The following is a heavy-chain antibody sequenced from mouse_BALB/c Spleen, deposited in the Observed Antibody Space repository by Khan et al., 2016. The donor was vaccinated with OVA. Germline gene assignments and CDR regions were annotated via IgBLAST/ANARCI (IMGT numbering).Heavy chain of an antibody. D-gene: IGHD2-12*01. J-gene: IGHJ4*01. V-gene: IGHV9-4*02. CDR3: ARGGAGDYKNDGGAMDY. CDR2: INTHSGVP. CDR1: GYTFTNAG. Sequence: QIQLVQSGPELKRPGETVRISCKASGYTFTNAGMQWVQKMPGKGLKWIGWINTHSGVPKYAEAFKGRFAFSLDTSATTAYLQITNLTNEATATYFGARGGAGDYKNDGGAMDYWGQGTSVTVSS.